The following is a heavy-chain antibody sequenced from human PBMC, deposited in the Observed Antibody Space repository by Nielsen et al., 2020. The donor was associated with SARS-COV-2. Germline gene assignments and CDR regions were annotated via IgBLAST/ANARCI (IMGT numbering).Heavy chain of an antibody. V-gene: IGHV1-18*01. CDR2: ISAYNGNT. Sequence: ALVKVSCKASGYTFTSYGISWVRQAPGQGLEWMGWISAYNGNTNYAQKLQGRVTMTTDTSTSTVYMELSSLRSEDTAVYYCARDGQQLDYWGQGTLVTVSS. J-gene: IGHJ4*02. CDR3: ARDGQQLDY. D-gene: IGHD6-13*01. CDR1: GYTFTSYG.